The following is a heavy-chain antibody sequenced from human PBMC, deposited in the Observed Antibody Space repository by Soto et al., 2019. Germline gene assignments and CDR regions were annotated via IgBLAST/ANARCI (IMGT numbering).Heavy chain of an antibody. CDR2: IIPSFGTA. Sequence: QVQLVQSGAEVKKPGSSVKVSCKASGGTFSSYAISCVRQAPGQGLEWLGGIIPSFGTANYAQKFQGRVTSTADESTSTAYMELSSLRSEDTAVYYGATEYSSSSGGRMNFDYWGQGTLVTVSS. V-gene: IGHV1-69*01. J-gene: IGHJ4*02. D-gene: IGHD6-6*01. CDR3: ATEYSSSSGGRMNFDY. CDR1: GGTFSSYA.